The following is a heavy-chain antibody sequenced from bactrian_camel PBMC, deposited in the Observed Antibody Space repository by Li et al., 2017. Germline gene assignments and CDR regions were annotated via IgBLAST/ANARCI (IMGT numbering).Heavy chain of an antibody. CDR3: VFDSGPCKIGNDATRWEFTH. CDR2: IDSWGTT. CDR1: LSTISRRC. D-gene: IGHD5*01. V-gene: IGHV3S55*01. Sequence: HVQLVESGGSSVQAGESLRLSCVASLSTISRRCWGWFRQAPDKEREGVAAIDSWGTTRVVDSVQGRFTISQDSAKKTVYLQMNNLKPEDTAMYYCVFDSGPCKIGNDATRWEFTHWGQGTQVTVS. J-gene: IGHJ4*01.